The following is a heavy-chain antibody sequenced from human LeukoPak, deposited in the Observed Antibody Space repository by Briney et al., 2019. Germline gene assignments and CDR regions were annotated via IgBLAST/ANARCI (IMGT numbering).Heavy chain of an antibody. CDR1: GGSISSGGYY. Sequence: PSETLSLTCTVSGGSISSGGYYWSWIRQHPGKGLEWIGYIYYSGSTYYNPSLKSRVTISVDTSKNQFSLKLSSVTAADTAVYYCARARGYYYDSSGIRRRFFDYWGQGTLVTVSS. V-gene: IGHV4-31*03. D-gene: IGHD3-22*01. CDR3: ARARGYYYDSSGIRRRFFDY. J-gene: IGHJ4*02. CDR2: IYYSGST.